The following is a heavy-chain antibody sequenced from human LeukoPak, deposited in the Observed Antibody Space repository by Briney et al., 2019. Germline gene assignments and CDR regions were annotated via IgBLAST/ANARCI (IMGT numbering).Heavy chain of an antibody. J-gene: IGHJ4*02. V-gene: IGHV4-59*08. Sequence: SETLSLTCTVSGGSISSYYWSWIRQPPGKGLEWIGYIYYSGRTNYNPSLKSRVTISVDTSKNQFSLKLSSVTAADTAVYYCAATYYYDSSGYVGDYWGQGTLVTVSS. D-gene: IGHD3-22*01. CDR1: GGSISSYY. CDR2: IYYSGRT. CDR3: AATYYYDSSGYVGDY.